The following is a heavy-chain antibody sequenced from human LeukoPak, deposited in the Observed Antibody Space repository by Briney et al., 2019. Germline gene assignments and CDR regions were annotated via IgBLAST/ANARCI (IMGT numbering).Heavy chain of an antibody. D-gene: IGHD3-10*01. Sequence: GRSLRLSCAAFGFTFRSYAMHWVRQAPGKGLEWVAVISYDGSNKYYADSVKGRFTISRDNSKNTLSLQMNSLRAEDTAVYYCARVRDFDYWGQGTLVTVSS. CDR2: ISYDGSNK. J-gene: IGHJ4*02. CDR1: GFTFRSYA. CDR3: ARVRDFDY. V-gene: IGHV3-30*04.